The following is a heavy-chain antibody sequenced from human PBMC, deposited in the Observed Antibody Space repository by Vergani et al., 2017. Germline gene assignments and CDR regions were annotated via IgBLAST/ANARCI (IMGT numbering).Heavy chain of an antibody. CDR1: GDSVSSNSAA. CDR3: ARDRGGSYYCWHRDSHYFDY. V-gene: IGHV6-1*01. J-gene: IGHJ4*02. CDR2: TYYRSKWYN. D-gene: IGHD1-26*01. Sequence: QVQLQQSGPGLVKPSQTLSLTCAISGDSVSSNSAAWNWIRQSPSRGLEWLGRTYYRSKWYNDYAVSVKSRITINPDTSKNQFSLQLNSVTPEDTAAYYCARDRGGSYYCWHRDSHYFDYWGQGTLVTVSS.